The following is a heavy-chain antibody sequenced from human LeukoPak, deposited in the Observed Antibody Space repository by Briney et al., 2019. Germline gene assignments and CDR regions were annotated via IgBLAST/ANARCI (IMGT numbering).Heavy chain of an antibody. CDR2: IRYDGSNK. CDR1: GFTFSSYG. J-gene: IGHJ6*03. V-gene: IGHV3-30*02. Sequence: GGSLRLSCAASGFTFSSYGMHWVRQAPGKGLEWVAFIRYDGSNKYYADSVKGRFTISRDNSKNTLYLQMNSLRAEDTAVYYCAKAFFAGRWSSSSVDYYYYMDVWGKGTTVTVSS. D-gene: IGHD6-6*01. CDR3: AKAFFAGRWSSSSVDYYYYMDV.